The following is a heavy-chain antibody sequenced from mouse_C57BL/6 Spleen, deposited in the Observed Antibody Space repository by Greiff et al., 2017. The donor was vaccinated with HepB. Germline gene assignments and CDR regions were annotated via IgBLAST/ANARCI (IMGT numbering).Heavy chain of an antibody. Sequence: EVHLVESGGGLVKPGGSLKLSCAASGFTFSDYGMHWVRQAPEKGLEWVAYISSGSSTIYYADTVKGRFTISRDNAKNTLFLQMTSLSSEDTAMYDCARRGRYAMDYWGQGTSVTVSS. V-gene: IGHV5-17*01. CDR3: ARRGRYAMDY. CDR2: ISSGSSTI. CDR1: GFTFSDYG. J-gene: IGHJ4*01.